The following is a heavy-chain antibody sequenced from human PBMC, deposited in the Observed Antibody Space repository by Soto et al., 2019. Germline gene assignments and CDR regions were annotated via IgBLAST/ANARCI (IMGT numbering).Heavy chain of an antibody. CDR2: IYYSGST. CDR3: ARVSYGLLVWYPLNWFDP. CDR1: GGSISSGDYY. V-gene: IGHV4-30-4*02. Sequence: SETLSLTCTVSGGSISSGDYYWSWIRQPPGKGLEWIGYIYYSGSTYYNPSLKSRVTISVDTSKNQFSLKLSSVTAADTAVYYCARVSYGLLVWYPLNWFDPWGQGTLVTV. D-gene: IGHD3-3*01. J-gene: IGHJ5*02.